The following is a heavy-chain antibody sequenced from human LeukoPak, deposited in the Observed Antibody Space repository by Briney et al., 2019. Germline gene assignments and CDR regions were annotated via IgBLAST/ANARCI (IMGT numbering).Heavy chain of an antibody. CDR1: GYTFTSYY. D-gene: IGHD4-23*01. V-gene: IGHV1-46*01. CDR2: INPSGGST. Sequence: SVKVSCKSSGYTFTSYYMHWVGPARGRGREWMGIINPSGGSTSYAQKFQGRVTMTRDTSTSTGYMELSSLRSEDTAVYYCARDVAPMTTVVTPGDYWGQGTLVTVSS. J-gene: IGHJ4*02. CDR3: ARDVAPMTTVVTPGDY.